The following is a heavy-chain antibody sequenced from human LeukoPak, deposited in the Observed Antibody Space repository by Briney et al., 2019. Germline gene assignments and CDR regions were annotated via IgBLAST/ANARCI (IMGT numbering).Heavy chain of an antibody. D-gene: IGHD4-17*01. CDR1: GFTFNGYS. CDR2: ISTSSSYI. V-gene: IGHV3-21*01. Sequence: GGSLRLSCTASGFTFNGYSMNWVRQAPGKGLEWVSSISTSSSYIYYADSVKGRFTISRNNPKNSLYLQMNSLRAEDTAVYYCARDRGDPSYFDYWGQGTLVTVSS. J-gene: IGHJ4*02. CDR3: ARDRGDPSYFDY.